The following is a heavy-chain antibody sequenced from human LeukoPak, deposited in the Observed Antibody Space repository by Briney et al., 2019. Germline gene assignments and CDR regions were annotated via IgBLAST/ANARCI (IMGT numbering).Heavy chain of an antibody. CDR3: ARLAEYGSGSYYHDY. V-gene: IGHV4-39*07. CDR2: IYYSGST. Sequence: SETLSLTCTVSGGSISSSSYYWGWIRQPPGKGLEWIGSIYYSGSTYYNPSLKSRVTISVDTSKNQFSLKLSSVTAADTAVYYCARLAEYGSGSYYHDYWGQGTLVTVSS. D-gene: IGHD3-10*01. J-gene: IGHJ4*02. CDR1: GGSISSSSYY.